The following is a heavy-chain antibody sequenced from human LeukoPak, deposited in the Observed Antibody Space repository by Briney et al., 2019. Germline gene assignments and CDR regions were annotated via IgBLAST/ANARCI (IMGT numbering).Heavy chain of an antibody. CDR1: EYTLTSYD. Sequence: ASVKVSCKASEYTLTSYDINWVRQATGQGLEWMGWMNPNSGNTGYAQKFQGRVTMTRNTSISTAYMELSSLRSEDTAVYYCARIAFREAFDIWGQGTMVTVSS. D-gene: IGHD3-3*02. CDR3: ARIAFREAFDI. CDR2: MNPNSGNT. V-gene: IGHV1-8*01. J-gene: IGHJ3*02.